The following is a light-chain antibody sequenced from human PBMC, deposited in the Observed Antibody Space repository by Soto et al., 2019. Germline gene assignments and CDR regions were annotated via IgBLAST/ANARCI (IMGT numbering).Light chain of an antibody. CDR2: GAS. V-gene: IGKV3-20*01. CDR3: HQYGNSYT. Sequence: EVVLTQSPVTLSLSPGERATLSCRASQSFRGLLAWYQQKPGQAPRLLIYGASSRATGIPDRFSGSGSGTDFTLTISRLEPEDLAVYYCHQYGNSYTFGQGTKVEIK. J-gene: IGKJ2*01. CDR1: QSFRGL.